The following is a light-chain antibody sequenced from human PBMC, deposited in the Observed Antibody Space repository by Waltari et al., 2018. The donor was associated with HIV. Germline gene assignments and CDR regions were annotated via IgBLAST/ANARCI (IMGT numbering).Light chain of an antibody. J-gene: IGLJ2*01. V-gene: IGLV2-23*02. CDR2: EVS. Sequence: QSALTQPASVSGSPGQSITISCTGTSSGVGSYNLVSWYQQHPGKVPKLIIYEVSKRPSGVSYRFSGSKSGDTASLTISGLQAEDEADYYCCSYAGSSTLIFGGGTKLTVL. CDR1: SSGVGSYNL. CDR3: CSYAGSSTLI.